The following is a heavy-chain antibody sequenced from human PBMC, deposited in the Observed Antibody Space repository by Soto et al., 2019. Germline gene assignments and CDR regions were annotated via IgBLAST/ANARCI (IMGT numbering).Heavy chain of an antibody. Sequence: GGSLRLSCAASGFTFSSYGMHWVRQAPGKGLEWVAVISYDGSNKYYADSVKGRFTISRDNAKNTLYLQMNSLRADDTALYYCARPPQEGSYSHGFAPWGQGTLVTVSS. J-gene: IGHJ5*02. CDR1: GFTFSSYG. CDR2: ISYDGSNK. V-gene: IGHV3-30*03. D-gene: IGHD3-10*01. CDR3: ARPPQEGSYSHGFAP.